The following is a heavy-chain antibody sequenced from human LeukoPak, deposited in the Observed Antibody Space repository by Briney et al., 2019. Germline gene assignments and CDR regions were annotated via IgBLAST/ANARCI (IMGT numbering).Heavy chain of an antibody. J-gene: IGHJ6*02. V-gene: IGHV1-18*01. CDR2: ISADSGNT. D-gene: IGHD3-10*01. CDR3: ARDKGNYYGSRSYKYGMDV. Sequence: ASVKVSCKASGYTFSSYGISWMRPAPGQGLEWMGWISADSGNTNYAQNLQGRVTMTTDTSTSTAYMELRSLRSDDTAVYYCARDKGNYYGSRSYKYGMDVWGQGTTVTVSS. CDR1: GYTFSSYG.